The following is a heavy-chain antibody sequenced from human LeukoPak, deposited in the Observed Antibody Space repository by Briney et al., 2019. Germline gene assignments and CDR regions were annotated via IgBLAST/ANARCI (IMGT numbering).Heavy chain of an antibody. D-gene: IGHD4-11*01. Sequence: GGSLRLSCAASGFTFSSYAMSWVRQAPGKGLEWVSAISGSGGSTYYADSVKGRFTISRDNSKNTLYLQMNSLRAEDTAVYYCAKWFGYSNYRSILDYWGQGTLVTVSS. CDR2: ISGSGGST. CDR3: AKWFGYSNYRSILDY. CDR1: GFTFSSYA. V-gene: IGHV3-23*01. J-gene: IGHJ4*02.